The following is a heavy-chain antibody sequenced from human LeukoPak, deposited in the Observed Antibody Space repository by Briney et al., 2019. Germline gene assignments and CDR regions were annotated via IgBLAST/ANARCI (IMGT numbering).Heavy chain of an antibody. CDR1: GYTFTGYY. CDR2: INPNSGGT. Sequence: ASVTVSCKASGYTFTGYYMHWVRQAPGQGLEWMGWINPNSGGTNYAQKFQGRVTMTRDTSISTAYMELSRLRSDDTAVYYCARDWGHSDAFDIWGQGTMVTVSS. J-gene: IGHJ3*02. V-gene: IGHV1-2*02. CDR3: ARDWGHSDAFDI. D-gene: IGHD3-16*01.